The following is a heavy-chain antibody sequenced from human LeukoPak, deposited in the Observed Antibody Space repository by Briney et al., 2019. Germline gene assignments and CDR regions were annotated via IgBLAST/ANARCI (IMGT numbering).Heavy chain of an antibody. J-gene: IGHJ6*02. Sequence: GRSLRLSCAASGFTFDDYAMHWVRQDPRKGLVWVSRINGDGRNINYADSVRGRFTISRDNAKNTLYLQMNTPRVEDTAVYYCTRDLMDYDVSTGLHHYYMDVWGQGTTVTVSS. CDR2: INGDGRNI. D-gene: IGHD3-9*01. V-gene: IGHV3-74*01. CDR3: TRDLMDYDVSTGLHHYYMDV. CDR1: GFTFDDYA.